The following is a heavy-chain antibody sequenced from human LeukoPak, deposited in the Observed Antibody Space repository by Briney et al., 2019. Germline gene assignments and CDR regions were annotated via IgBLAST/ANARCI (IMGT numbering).Heavy chain of an antibody. CDR3: ARGFYYGMDV. CDR1: GFTFSNYG. CDR2: ITGDGSTK. J-gene: IGHJ6*01. V-gene: IGHV3-33*01. Sequence: GGSLRLSCVASGFTFSNYGMQWVRQAPGKGLEWVTVITGDGSTKFYADSVKGRFTISRDNSRNTLYLQMNSLRAEDTAVYYCARGFYYGMDVWGQGTKVSVSS.